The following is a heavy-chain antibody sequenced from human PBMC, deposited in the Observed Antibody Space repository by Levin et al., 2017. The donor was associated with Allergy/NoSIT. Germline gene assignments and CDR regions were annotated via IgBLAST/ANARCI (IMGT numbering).Heavy chain of an antibody. V-gene: IGHV4-59*01. CDR3: ARYALNEYSYGSPYFDY. D-gene: IGHD5-18*01. CDR2: IYYSGST. CDR1: GGSISSYY. Sequence: SQTLSLPCTVSGGSISSYYWSWIRQPPGKGLEWIGYIYYSGSTNYNPSLKSRVTISVDTSKNQFSLKLSSVTAADTAVYYCARYALNEYSYGSPYFDYWGQGTLVTVSS. J-gene: IGHJ4*02.